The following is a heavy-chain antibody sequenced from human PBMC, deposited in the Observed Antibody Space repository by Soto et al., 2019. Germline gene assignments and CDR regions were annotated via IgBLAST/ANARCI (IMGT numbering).Heavy chain of an antibody. Sequence: GGSLRLSCAASGFTFSNYAMNWVRPAPGKGPEWVSVLSGSGRSTYYADSVRGRFTISRDNSMNTLYLQMNTLRAEDTAIYYCAKVSSSWYAGFFDLWGQGTLVTVSS. V-gene: IGHV3-23*01. CDR2: LSGSGRST. CDR1: GFTFSNYA. J-gene: IGHJ4*02. D-gene: IGHD6-13*01. CDR3: AKVSSSWYAGFFDL.